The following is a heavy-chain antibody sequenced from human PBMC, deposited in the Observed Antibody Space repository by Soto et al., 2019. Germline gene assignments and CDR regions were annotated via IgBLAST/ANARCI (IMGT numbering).Heavy chain of an antibody. D-gene: IGHD3-22*01. Sequence: PGGSLRLSCAASGFTFSSYAMSWVRQAPGKGLEWVSAISGSGGSTYYADSVKGRFTISRDNSKNTLYLQMNSLRAEDTAVYYCAKDPLPLYYYDSSGLDYWGQGTLVTVSS. J-gene: IGHJ4*02. CDR1: GFTFSSYA. CDR2: ISGSGGST. V-gene: IGHV3-23*01. CDR3: AKDPLPLYYYDSSGLDY.